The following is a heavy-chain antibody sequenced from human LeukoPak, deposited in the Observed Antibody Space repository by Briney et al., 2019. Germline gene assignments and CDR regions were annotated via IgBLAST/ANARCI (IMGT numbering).Heavy chain of an antibody. Sequence: GGSLRLSCAASGFTFSSYAMSWVRQAPGKGLEWVSALSSSGGSTYYADSVKGRFTIPRDNSKNTLYLQMSSLRAEDTASYYCARRDIVVVPASILGAFDIWGQGTMVTVSS. V-gene: IGHV3-23*01. CDR3: ARRDIVVVPASILGAFDI. CDR1: GFTFSSYA. CDR2: LSSSGGST. D-gene: IGHD2-2*02. J-gene: IGHJ3*02.